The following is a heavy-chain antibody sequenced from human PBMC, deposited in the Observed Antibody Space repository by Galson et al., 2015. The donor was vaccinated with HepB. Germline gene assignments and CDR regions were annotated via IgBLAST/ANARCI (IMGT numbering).Heavy chain of an antibody. Sequence: SLRLSCAASGFTFDDYAMHWVRQAPGKGLEWVSGISWNSGSIGYADSVKGRFTISRDNAKNSLYLQMNSLRAEDTALYYCAKDSGVVPAAMGIDLRYFDWSSPHYDAFDIWGQGTMVTVSS. D-gene: IGHD3-9*01. V-gene: IGHV3-9*01. CDR2: ISWNSGSI. CDR3: AKDSGVVPAAMGIDLRYFDWSSPHYDAFDI. CDR1: GFTFDDYA. J-gene: IGHJ3*02.